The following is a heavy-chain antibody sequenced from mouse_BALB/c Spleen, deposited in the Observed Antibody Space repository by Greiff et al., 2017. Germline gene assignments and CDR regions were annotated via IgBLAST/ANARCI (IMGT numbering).Heavy chain of an antibody. CDR3: ARSYRYDVGAMDY. Sequence: EVMLVESGGGLVKPGGSLKLSCAASGFTFSSYAMSWVRQTPEKRLEWVASISSGGSTYYPDSVKGRFTISRDNARNILYLQMSSLRSEDTAMYYCARSYRYDVGAMDYWGQGTSVTVSS. J-gene: IGHJ4*01. D-gene: IGHD2-14*01. CDR1: GFTFSSYA. CDR2: ISSGGST. V-gene: IGHV5-6-5*01.